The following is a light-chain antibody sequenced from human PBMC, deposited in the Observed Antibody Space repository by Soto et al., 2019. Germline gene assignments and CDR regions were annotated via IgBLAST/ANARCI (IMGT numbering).Light chain of an antibody. V-gene: IGLV2-14*03. CDR1: NNDVGAYNY. J-gene: IGLJ3*02. CDR2: DVS. CDR3: SSYTRSNTVL. Sequence: QSALTQPGSVSGSPGQSITISCTGTNNDVGAYNYVSWFQQHPGKAPKTMIYDVSNRPSGVSNRFSGSKSGNTASLTISGLQAEDEADYYCSSYTRSNTVLFGGGTKLTVL.